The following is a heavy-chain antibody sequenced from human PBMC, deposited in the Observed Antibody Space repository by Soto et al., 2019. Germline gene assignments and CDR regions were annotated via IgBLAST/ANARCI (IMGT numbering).Heavy chain of an antibody. CDR3: AREVPYYYGMDV. CDR2: ISYDGSNK. J-gene: IGHJ6*02. Sequence: QVQLVESGGGVVQPGRSLRLSCAASGFTFSSYAMLWVRQAPGKGLEWVAVISYDGSNKYYADSVKGRFTISRDNSKNTLYLQMNSLRAEDTAVYYCAREVPYYYGMDVWGQGTTVTVSS. V-gene: IGHV3-30-3*01. CDR1: GFTFSSYA.